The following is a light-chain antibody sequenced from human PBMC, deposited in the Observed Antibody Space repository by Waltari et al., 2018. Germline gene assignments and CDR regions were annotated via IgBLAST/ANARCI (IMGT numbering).Light chain of an antibody. CDR3: MQGINLQWT. CDR2: EVS. CDR1: PTGLGSHGKTS. V-gene: IGKV2-29*02. J-gene: IGKJ1*01. Sequence: DVVLTQTPLSLSVTPGQPASIPCKSSPTGLGSHGKTSLSWFLHKPGQSPQLLVYEVSRRFSGVPDRFSGRGSGTDFTLTISRVEAEDVGVYYCMQGINLQWTFGQGTKVEIK.